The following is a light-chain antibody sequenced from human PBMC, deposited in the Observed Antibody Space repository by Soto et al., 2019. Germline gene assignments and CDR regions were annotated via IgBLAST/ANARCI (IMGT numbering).Light chain of an antibody. V-gene: IGKV3D-15*01. CDR3: QQYNNWPPIT. J-gene: IGKJ5*01. CDR2: GAS. Sequence: IVMTQSPATLSVSPGERATLSCRASQSVNIYLAWYQQKPGQAPRLPIFGASSRATGIPARFSGSGSGTEFNLTISSLQSEDFAVYYCQQYNNWPPITFGQGTRLEIK. CDR1: QSVNIY.